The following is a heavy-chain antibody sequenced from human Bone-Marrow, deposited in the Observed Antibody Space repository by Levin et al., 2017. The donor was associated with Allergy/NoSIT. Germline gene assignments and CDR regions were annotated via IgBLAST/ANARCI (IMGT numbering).Heavy chain of an antibody. J-gene: IGHJ4*02. V-gene: IGHV3-11*01. CDR3: ARALWYSSGGHFDS. CDR2: ISSSGSNI. D-gene: IGHD6-19*01. CDR1: GFTFNDYY. Sequence: GGSLRLSCAASGFTFNDYYMTWIRQAPGKGLEWVSYISSSGSNIFYADSVKGRFTISRDNVKNSLYLEMNRLRADDTAVYYCARALWYSSGGHFDSWGLGTLVTVSS.